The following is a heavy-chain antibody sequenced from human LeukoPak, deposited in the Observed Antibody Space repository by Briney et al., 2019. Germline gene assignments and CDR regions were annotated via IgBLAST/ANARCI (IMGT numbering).Heavy chain of an antibody. V-gene: IGHV3-21*01. CDR2: ISSGGTYV. Sequence: PGGSLRLSCVVSGFTFKTYSMNWVRQAPGKGLEWVSSISSGGTYVDYADSVKGRFTISRDNAKNSLYLQMNSLRAEDTAVYYCVKGLGYDNDYWGQGTLVTVSS. CDR3: VKGLGYDNDY. D-gene: IGHD3-22*01. J-gene: IGHJ4*02. CDR1: GFTFKTYS.